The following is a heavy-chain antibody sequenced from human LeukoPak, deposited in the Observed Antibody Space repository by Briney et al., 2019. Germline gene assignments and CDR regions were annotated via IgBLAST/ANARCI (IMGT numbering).Heavy chain of an antibody. V-gene: IGHV3-30*03. CDR3: ARIRFLEWFRRDPQGRFDY. CDR2: ISYDGSNK. Sequence: PGRSLRLSCAASGFTFSNYGMHWVRQTPGKGLEWVAVISYDGSNKYYADSVKGRFTISRDNSKNTLYLQMNSLRAEDTAVYYCARIRFLEWFRRDPQGRFDYWGQGTLVTVSS. CDR1: GFTFSNYG. J-gene: IGHJ4*02. D-gene: IGHD3-3*01.